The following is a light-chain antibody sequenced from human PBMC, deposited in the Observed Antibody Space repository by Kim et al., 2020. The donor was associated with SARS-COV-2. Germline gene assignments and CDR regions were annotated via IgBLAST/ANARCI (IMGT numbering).Light chain of an antibody. V-gene: IGLV1-51*01. J-gene: IGLJ2*01. CDR2: DNN. Sequence: QSVLTQPPSVSAAPGQKVTISCSGSNSNIGNDYVSWYQHFPGTAPKFLIYDNNKRPSGIPDRFSGSKSGTSATLDITGLQTGDEADYYCGTWDSSLNAVVFDGGTQLTVL. CDR3: GTWDSSLNAVV. CDR1: NSNIGNDY.